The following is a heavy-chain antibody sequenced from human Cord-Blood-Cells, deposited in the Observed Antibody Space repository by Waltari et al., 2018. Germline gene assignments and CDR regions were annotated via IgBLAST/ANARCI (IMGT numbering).Heavy chain of an antibody. J-gene: IGHJ4*02. CDR3: ARRPTYYDFWSGYYTEYYFDY. CDR2: INHSGST. D-gene: IGHD3-3*01. CDR1: GGSFSGYY. Sequence: QVQLQQWGAGLLKPSETLSLTCAVYGGSFSGYYWRWIRQPPGKGLEWIGEINHSGSTNFNPSLKSRVTISVDTSKNQFSLKLSSVTAADTAVYYCARRPTYYDFWSGYYTEYYFDYWGQGTLVTVSS. V-gene: IGHV4-34*01.